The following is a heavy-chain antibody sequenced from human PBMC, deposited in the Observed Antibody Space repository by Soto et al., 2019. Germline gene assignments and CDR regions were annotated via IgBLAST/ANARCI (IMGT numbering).Heavy chain of an antibody. Sequence: RASVKVSCKASGYTFTSYGISWVRQAPGQGLEWMGWISAYNGNTNYAQKLQGRVTMTTDTSTSTAYMELRSLRSDDTAVYYCASAPDYGDSYYFDYWGQGTLVTVSS. CDR2: ISAYNGNT. D-gene: IGHD4-17*01. CDR3: ASAPDYGDSYYFDY. CDR1: GYTFTSYG. V-gene: IGHV1-18*01. J-gene: IGHJ4*02.